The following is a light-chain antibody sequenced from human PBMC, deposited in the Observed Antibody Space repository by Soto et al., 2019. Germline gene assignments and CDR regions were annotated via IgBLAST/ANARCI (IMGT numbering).Light chain of an antibody. CDR1: QSLLHSNGFNY. CDR2: LGS. V-gene: IGKV2-28*01. Sequence: DIVMTQSPLSLPVTPGEPASISCRSSQSLLHSNGFNYLDWYLQKPGQSPQLLIFLGSNRASGVTDKFSGSGSGTDFTLKISRLEAEDVGVYYCMQALQTPLTFGGGTKVDIK. CDR3: MQALQTPLT. J-gene: IGKJ4*01.